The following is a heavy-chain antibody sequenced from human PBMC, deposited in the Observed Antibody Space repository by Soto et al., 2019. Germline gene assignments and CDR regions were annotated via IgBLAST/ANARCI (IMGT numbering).Heavy chain of an antibody. CDR2: ITPSGDNT. J-gene: IGHJ4*02. V-gene: IGHV3-23*01. D-gene: IGHD1-26*01. CDR3: AQSKVGATSNYFDY. Sequence: GSLRLSCAASGFTFSSYGMHWVRRPPGKGLAWVSSITPSGDNTYYADSVKGRFTISRDNSKNTLYLQLNSLRAEDTAVYYCAQSKVGATSNYFDYWGQGTLVTVSS. CDR1: GFTFSSYG.